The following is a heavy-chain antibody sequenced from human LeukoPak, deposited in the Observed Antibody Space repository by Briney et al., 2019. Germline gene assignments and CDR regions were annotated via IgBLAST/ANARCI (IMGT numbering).Heavy chain of an antibody. V-gene: IGHV3-33*01. CDR2: IRYDGSNK. CDR3: ARAFSIEAAGPFDY. D-gene: IGHD6-13*01. J-gene: IGHJ4*02. Sequence: PGGSLRLSCAASGFTFSSYGVHWVRQAPGKGLEWVAVIRYDGSNKYYADSVKGRFTISRDNSKNTLYLQMNSLRAEDTAVYDCARAFSIEAAGPFDYWGQGTLVTVSS. CDR1: GFTFSSYG.